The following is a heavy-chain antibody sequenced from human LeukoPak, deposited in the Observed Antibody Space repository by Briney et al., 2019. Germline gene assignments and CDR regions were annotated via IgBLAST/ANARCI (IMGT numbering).Heavy chain of an antibody. CDR3: AGSRRTPISTFDY. D-gene: IGHD3-9*01. V-gene: IGHV4-59*01. Sequence: PSETLSLTCTVSGGSISSYYWSWIRQPPGKGLEWIGYIYYSGSTNYNPSLKSRVTISVDTSKNQFSLKLSSVTAADTAVYYCAGSRRTPISTFDYWGQRTLVTLSS. CDR2: IYYSGST. J-gene: IGHJ4*02. CDR1: GGSISSYY.